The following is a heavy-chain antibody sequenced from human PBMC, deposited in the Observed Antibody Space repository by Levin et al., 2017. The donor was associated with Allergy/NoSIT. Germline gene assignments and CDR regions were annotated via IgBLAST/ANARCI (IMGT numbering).Heavy chain of an antibody. V-gene: IGHV4-61*08. D-gene: IGHD7-27*01. Sequence: SETLSLTCTVSGGSVSTFGYQWSWIRRPPGKGLEWIGYHSGTTNYNPSLKSRVTISADTAKNQFSLKLNSVTAADTAVYYCARDYWGSLDCWGQGTLVTVSS. J-gene: IGHJ4*02. CDR2: HSGTT. CDR1: GGSVSTFGYQ. CDR3: ARDYWGSLDC.